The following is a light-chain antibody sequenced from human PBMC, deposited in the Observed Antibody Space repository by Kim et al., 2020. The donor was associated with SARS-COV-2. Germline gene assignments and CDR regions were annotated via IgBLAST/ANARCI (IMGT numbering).Light chain of an antibody. J-gene: IGKJ4*01. CDR3: RQYDNLPT. CDR2: DES. Sequence: SAAVGDRGNIMSQGSKESNNCLMGYQQKTREAPTHLLYDESKLETGVPSRFSGRGSGTDFSLPISSLQHADIATYYCRQYDNLPTFGGGTKVDIK. CDR1: KESNNC. V-gene: IGKV1-33*01.